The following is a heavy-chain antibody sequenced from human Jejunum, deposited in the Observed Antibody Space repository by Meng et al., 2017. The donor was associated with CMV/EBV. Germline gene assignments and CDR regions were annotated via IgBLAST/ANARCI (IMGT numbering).Heavy chain of an antibody. J-gene: IGHJ4*02. CDR2: LNPYTGDT. Sequence: YTFTDYYVHWVRQAPGQGLEWLGYLNPYTGDTNYAQKFQGRVSMTRDTPTNTAYMELTRLRSDDTALYYCAKDAGSFLDYYFDFWGQGTLVTVSS. CDR3: AKDAGSFLDYYFDF. V-gene: IGHV1-2*02. CDR1: YTFTDYY. D-gene: IGHD3-10*01.